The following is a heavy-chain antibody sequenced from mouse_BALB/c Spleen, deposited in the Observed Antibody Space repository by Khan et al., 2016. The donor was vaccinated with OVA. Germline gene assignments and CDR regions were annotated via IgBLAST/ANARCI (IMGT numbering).Heavy chain of an antibody. CDR2: ISYSGST. J-gene: IGHJ4*01. Sequence: EVQLVESGPGLVKPSQSLSLTCTVTGYSITSDYVWNWIRQLPGNKLEWRVYISYSGSTNYNPSLKSRITITRDTSKNQFFLQLNSVTTEDTATYYCARDGSRYNYAMDYWGQGTSVTVSS. D-gene: IGHD1-1*01. CDR3: ARDGSRYNYAMDY. CDR1: GYSITSDYV. V-gene: IGHV3-2*02.